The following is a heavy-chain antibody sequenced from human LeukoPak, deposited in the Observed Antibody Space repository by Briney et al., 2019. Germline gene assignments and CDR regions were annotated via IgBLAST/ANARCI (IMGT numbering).Heavy chain of an antibody. CDR2: INHSGST. CDR1: GGSFSGYY. J-gene: IGHJ4*02. V-gene: IGHV4-34*01. D-gene: IGHD2-15*01. Sequence: SETLSLTSAVYGGSFSGYYWSWIRQPPGKGLEWIGEINHSGSTNYNPTLKSRVTISVDTSKNQFSLKLSSVTAADTAVYYCARRVRRGVVVKIYYFDYWGQGTLVTVSS. CDR3: ARRVRRGVVVKIYYFDY.